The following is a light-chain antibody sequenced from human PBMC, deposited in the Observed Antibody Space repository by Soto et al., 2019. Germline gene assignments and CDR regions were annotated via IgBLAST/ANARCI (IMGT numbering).Light chain of an antibody. V-gene: IGLV1-47*01. Sequence: QAVVTQPPSASGTPGQGVTISCSGSSSNIGSNYVYWYQQLPGTAPKLLIYRSNLRPSGVPDRFSGSKSGTSASLAISGLRSEDEADYYCAAWDDSLSGWVFGGGTKLTVL. CDR2: RSN. J-gene: IGLJ3*02. CDR1: SSNIGSNY. CDR3: AAWDDSLSGWV.